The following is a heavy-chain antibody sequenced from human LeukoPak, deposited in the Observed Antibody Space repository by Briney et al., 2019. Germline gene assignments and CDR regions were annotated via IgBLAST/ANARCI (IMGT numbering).Heavy chain of an antibody. V-gene: IGHV1-46*01. D-gene: IGHD3-9*01. J-gene: IGHJ3*02. Sequence: ASVKVSCKASGYTFTGYYMHWVRQAPGQGLEWMGIINPSGGSTSYAQKFQGRVTMTRDMSTSTVYMELSSLRSEDTAVYYCAKGGYDILTGYGAFDIWGQGTMVTVSS. CDR2: INPSGGST. CDR3: AKGGYDILTGYGAFDI. CDR1: GYTFTGYY.